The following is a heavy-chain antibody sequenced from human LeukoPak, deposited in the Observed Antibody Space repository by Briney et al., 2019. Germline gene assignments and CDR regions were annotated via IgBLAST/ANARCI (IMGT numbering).Heavy chain of an antibody. D-gene: IGHD6-13*01. CDR2: IYTSGST. Sequence: SETLSVTCTVSGGSISSYYWSWIRQPAGKGLEWIGRIYTSGSTNYNPSLKSRVTMSVDTSKNQFSLKLSSVTAADTAVYYCARGPRVSTQIAATGILDYWGQGTLVTVSS. CDR1: GGSISSYY. CDR3: ARGPRVSTQIAATGILDY. J-gene: IGHJ4*02. V-gene: IGHV4-4*07.